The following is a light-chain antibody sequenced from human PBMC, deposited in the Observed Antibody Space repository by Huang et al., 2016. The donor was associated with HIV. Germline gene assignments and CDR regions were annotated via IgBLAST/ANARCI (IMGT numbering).Light chain of an antibody. J-gene: IGKJ1*01. CDR3: QQHNSWPRT. V-gene: IGKV3-15*01. CDR2: AAS. CDR1: QSVGSN. Sequence: EIVMTQSPATLSVSPGERATLSCRASQSVGSNLAWYQLRRGHAPRLLIYAASTRAIGIPGRFSGSGSETEFTLTVSSLQSEDFAVYFCQQHNSWPRTFGQGTRV.